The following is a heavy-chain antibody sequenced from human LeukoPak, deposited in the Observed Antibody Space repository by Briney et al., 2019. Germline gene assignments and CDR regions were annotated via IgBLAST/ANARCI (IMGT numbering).Heavy chain of an antibody. CDR1: GFTFSSFG. J-gene: IGHJ4*02. CDR2: ITGSGRGT. Sequence: GGTLRLSCAASGFTFSSFGMSWVRPAPGKGLEWVSAITGSGRGTCYADSVKGRFTISRDNSKNTLYLQMNSLRAEDTAVYYCAKDGPGGTVTDFDYWGQGTLVTVSS. CDR3: AKDGPGGTVTDFDY. V-gene: IGHV3-23*01. D-gene: IGHD4-17*01.